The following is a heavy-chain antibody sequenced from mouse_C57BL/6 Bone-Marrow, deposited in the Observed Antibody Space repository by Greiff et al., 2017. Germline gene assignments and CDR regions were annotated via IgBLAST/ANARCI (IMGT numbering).Heavy chain of an antibody. J-gene: IGHJ1*03. CDR2: INYDGSST. V-gene: IGHV5-16*01. CDR1: GFTFSDYY. CDR3: ARDPSYYYGSSYSYWYFDV. Sequence: EVKLVESEGGLVQPGSSMKLSCTASGFTFSDYYMAWVRQVPEKGLEWVANINYDGSSTYYLDSLKSRFIISRDNAKNILYLQMSSLKSEDTATYYCARDPSYYYGSSYSYWYFDVWGTGTTVTVSS. D-gene: IGHD1-1*01.